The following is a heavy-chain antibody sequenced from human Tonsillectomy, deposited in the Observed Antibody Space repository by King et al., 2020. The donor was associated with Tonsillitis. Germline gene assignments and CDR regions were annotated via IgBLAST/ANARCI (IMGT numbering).Heavy chain of an antibody. CDR2: INHSGYT. J-gene: IGHJ4*02. Sequence: VQLQQWGAGLLKPSETLSLTCAVYGGSFSGYYWGWIRQPPGKGLEWIGEINHSGYTNYHPSLKSRVTISLDTSENQFFLKLNSVTAADTAVYYCAREINGGSGIDYWGQGTLVTVSS. CDR3: AREINGGSGIDY. V-gene: IGHV4-34*01. D-gene: IGHD1-26*01. CDR1: GGSFSGYY.